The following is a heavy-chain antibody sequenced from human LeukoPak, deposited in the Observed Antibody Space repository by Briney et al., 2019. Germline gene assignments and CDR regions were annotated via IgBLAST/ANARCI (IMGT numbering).Heavy chain of an antibody. D-gene: IGHD6-19*01. V-gene: IGHV1-69*01. CDR3: ARAPESSGWHHFDY. CDR1: GGTFSSYA. J-gene: IGHJ4*02. CDR2: IIPIFGTA. Sequence: EASVKVSCKASGGTFSSYAISWVRQAPGQGLEWMGGIIPIFGTANYAQKFQGRVTITADESTSTAYMELSSLRSEDTAVCYCARAPESSGWHHFDYWGQGTLVTVSS.